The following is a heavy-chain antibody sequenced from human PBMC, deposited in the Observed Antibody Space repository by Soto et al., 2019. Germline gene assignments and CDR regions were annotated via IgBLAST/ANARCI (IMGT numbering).Heavy chain of an antibody. Sequence: QVQLVESGGGVVQPGRSLRLSCAASGFTFSSYAMHWVRQAPGKGLEWMAVISFDGSNIFYADSVKGRFTISRDNAKNTLYLQMNSVRPEDTAVYYCARGQWLVRGQIDDWGQGTRVTVSS. J-gene: IGHJ4*02. CDR3: ARGQWLVRGQIDD. CDR2: ISFDGSNI. CDR1: GFTFSSYA. V-gene: IGHV3-30-3*01. D-gene: IGHD6-19*01.